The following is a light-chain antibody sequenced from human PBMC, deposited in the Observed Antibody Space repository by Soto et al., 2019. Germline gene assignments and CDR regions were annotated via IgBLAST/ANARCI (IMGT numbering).Light chain of an antibody. CDR3: QQYSSSLALT. CDR2: DAS. CDR1: RSVSSS. V-gene: IGKV3-11*01. Sequence: PGERATLSCRASRSVSSSLVWYQQKPGQAPRLLIYDASNRATGIPARFSGSGSGTDFTLTISSLEPEDFAVYYCQQYSSSLALTFGGGTKVDIK. J-gene: IGKJ4*01.